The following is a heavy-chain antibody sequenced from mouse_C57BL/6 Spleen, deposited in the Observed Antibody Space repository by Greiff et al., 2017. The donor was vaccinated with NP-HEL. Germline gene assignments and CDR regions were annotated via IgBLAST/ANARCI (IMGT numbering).Heavy chain of an antibody. Sequence: QVQLQQSGAELARPGASVKMSCKASGYTFTSYTMHWVKQRPGQGLEWIGYINPSSGYTKYNQKFKDKATLTADKSSSTAYMQLSSLTSEDSAVYYCANPESPYYYDYDEGYAMDYWGQGTSVTVSS. J-gene: IGHJ4*01. D-gene: IGHD2-4*01. CDR2: INPSSGYT. CDR1: GYTFTSYT. CDR3: ANPESPYYYDYDEGYAMDY. V-gene: IGHV1-4*01.